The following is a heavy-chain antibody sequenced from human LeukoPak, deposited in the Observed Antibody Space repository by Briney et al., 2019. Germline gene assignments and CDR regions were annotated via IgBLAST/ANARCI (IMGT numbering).Heavy chain of an antibody. V-gene: IGHV1-8*01. D-gene: IGHD3-16*02. J-gene: IGHJ4*02. CDR1: GYTFTSYD. CDR2: MNPNSGNT. CDR3: ARGQGYVWGSYRPLGY. Sequence: GASVKVSCKASGYTFTSYDINWVRQATGQGLEWMGWMNPNSGNTGYAQKFQGRVTMTRNTSISTAYMELSSLRSEDTAVYYCARGQGYVWGSYRPLGYWGQGTLVTVSS.